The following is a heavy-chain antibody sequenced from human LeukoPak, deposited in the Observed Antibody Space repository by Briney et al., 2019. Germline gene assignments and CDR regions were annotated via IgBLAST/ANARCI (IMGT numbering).Heavy chain of an antibody. CDR3: TRDVHDY. J-gene: IGHJ4*02. CDR2: IKQDGSDK. D-gene: IGHD3-10*02. CDR1: GFTVSSYW. Sequence: GGSLRLSCAASGFTVSSYWMSWVRQAPGKGLEWVATIKQDGSDKYYVDSVKGRFSISRDNAENSLYLQMNSLRAEDTAVYCCTRDVHDYWGQGTLVTVSS. V-gene: IGHV3-7*01.